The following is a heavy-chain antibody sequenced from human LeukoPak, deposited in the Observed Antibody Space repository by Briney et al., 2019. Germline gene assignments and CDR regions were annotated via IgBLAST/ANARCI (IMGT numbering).Heavy chain of an antibody. V-gene: IGHV4-61*02. J-gene: IGHJ4*02. Sequence: SETLSLTCTVSGGSISSGSYYWSWIRQPAGKGLEWIGRIYTSGSTNYNPSLKSRVTISVDTSKSQFSLKLSSVTAADTAVYYCARATTGFDWPLKKRPFDYWGQGTLVTVSS. CDR1: GGSISSGSYY. CDR3: ARATTGFDWPLKKRPFDY. CDR2: IYTSGST. D-gene: IGHD3-9*01.